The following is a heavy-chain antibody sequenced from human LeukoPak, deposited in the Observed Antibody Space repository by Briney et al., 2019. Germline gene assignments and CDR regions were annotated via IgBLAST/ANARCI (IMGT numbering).Heavy chain of an antibody. CDR3: ARDGLQLVGYYGMDV. CDR1: GFTFSSYA. CDR2: ISYDGSNK. J-gene: IGHJ6*02. V-gene: IGHV3-30-3*01. Sequence: GRSLRLSCAASGFTFSSYAMHWVRQAPGKGLEWVAVISYDGSNKYYADSVKGRFTISRDNSKNTLYPQMNSLRAEDTAVYYCARDGLQLVGYYGMDVWGQGTTVTVSS. D-gene: IGHD6-6*01.